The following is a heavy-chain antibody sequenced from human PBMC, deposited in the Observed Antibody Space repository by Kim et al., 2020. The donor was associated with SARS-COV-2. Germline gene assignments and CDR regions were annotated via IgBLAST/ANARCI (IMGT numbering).Heavy chain of an antibody. V-gene: IGHV3-30*18. CDR3: ANMGDKANIYDSYYMYV. CDR1: GFTFSSYG. CDR2: ISYDGSNK. J-gene: IGHJ6*03. D-gene: IGHD1-26*01. Sequence: GGSLRLSCAASGFTFSSYGMHWVRQAPGKGLEWVAVISYDGSNKYYADSVKGRFTISRDNSKNTLYLQMNSLRAEDTAVYYCANMGDKANIYDSYYMYVWG.